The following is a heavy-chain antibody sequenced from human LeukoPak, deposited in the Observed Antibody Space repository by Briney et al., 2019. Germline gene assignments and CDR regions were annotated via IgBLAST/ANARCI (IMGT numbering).Heavy chain of an antibody. CDR2: ISGSGGDT. V-gene: IGHV3-23*01. CDR1: GFTFSTYA. J-gene: IGHJ4*02. Sequence: GGSLRLSCAASGFTFSTYAMSWVRQAPGKGLEWVSSISGSGGDTYYADSVKGRFTISRDNSKNTLYLQMNSLRAEDTAVYYCAKEVGGRTMYYWGQGTLVTVSS. D-gene: IGHD1-26*01. CDR3: AKEVGGRTMYY.